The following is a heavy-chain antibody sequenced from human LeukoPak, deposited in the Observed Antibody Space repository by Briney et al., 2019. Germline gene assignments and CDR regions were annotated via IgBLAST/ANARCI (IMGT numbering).Heavy chain of an antibody. Sequence: PGGSLSLFCAGSGFPFSNAWMRWVRQAPGKRLEWVGHLKSKTAGGTTDYAAPVKGRFTISRDESNNTLYLQMASLKTEDTALYYCTTIECTRVSCYSDYWGQGTLVTVSS. D-gene: IGHD2-2*01. V-gene: IGHV3-15*01. CDR2: LKSKTAGGTT. J-gene: IGHJ4*02. CDR1: GFPFSNAW. CDR3: TTIECTRVSCYSDY.